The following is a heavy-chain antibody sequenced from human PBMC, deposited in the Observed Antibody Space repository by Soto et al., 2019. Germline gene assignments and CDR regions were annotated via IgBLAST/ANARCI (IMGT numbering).Heavy chain of an antibody. J-gene: IGHJ6*01. CDR3: ARGPFITIFGVVTPSYYYYYGMDV. CDR1: GGTFSSYA. CDR2: IIPIFGTA. Sequence: SVKVSCKASGGTFSSYAISWVRQAPGQGLEWMGGIIPIFGTANYAQKFQGRVTITADESTSTAYMELSSLRSEDTAVYYCARGPFITIFGVVTPSYYYYYGMDVWGQGTTVTVSS. V-gene: IGHV1-69*13. D-gene: IGHD3-3*01.